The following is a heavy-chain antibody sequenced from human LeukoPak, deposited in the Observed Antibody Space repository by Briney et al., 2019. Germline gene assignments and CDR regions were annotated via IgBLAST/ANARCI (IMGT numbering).Heavy chain of an antibody. D-gene: IGHD2-21*02. J-gene: IGHJ4*02. V-gene: IGHV3-64*01. Sequence: GGSLRLSCAASGFTFSSYAMHWVRQAPGKGLEYVSAISSNGGSTYYANSVKGRFTISRDNSKNTLYLQMGSLRAEDMAVYYCARDHGAYCGGDCYTFDYWGQGTLVTVSS. CDR1: GFTFSSYA. CDR3: ARDHGAYCGGDCYTFDY. CDR2: ISSNGGST.